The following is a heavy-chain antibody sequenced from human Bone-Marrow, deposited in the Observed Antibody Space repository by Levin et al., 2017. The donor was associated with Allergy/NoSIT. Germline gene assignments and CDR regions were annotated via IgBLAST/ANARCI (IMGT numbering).Heavy chain of an antibody. CDR1: GFTFSSYI. V-gene: IGHV3-30*04. CDR2: ISSDGSNK. CDR3: ATAGENGNYFDY. J-gene: IGHJ4*02. D-gene: IGHD3-10*01. Sequence: AGGSLRLSCAASGFTFSSYIMHWVRQAPGKGLEWVTVISSDGSNKHYADSVKGRFTISRDNSKNTLYLQMNSLRAEDTAVYYCATAGENGNYFDYWGQGTLVTVSS.